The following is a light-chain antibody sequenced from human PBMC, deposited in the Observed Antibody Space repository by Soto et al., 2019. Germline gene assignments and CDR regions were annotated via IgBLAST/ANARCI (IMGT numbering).Light chain of an antibody. CDR1: QSISNY. J-gene: IGKJ4*01. CDR3: QQSHSTPLT. V-gene: IGKV1-39*01. Sequence: DIQMTQSPSSLSSSVVDIFSITCLASQSISNYLNWYQQKPGTAPKLLIYTASSLQSGVPSRFSGSGSGTDFTLTISSLQPEDFATYYCQQSHSTPLTFGGGTKVDIK. CDR2: TAS.